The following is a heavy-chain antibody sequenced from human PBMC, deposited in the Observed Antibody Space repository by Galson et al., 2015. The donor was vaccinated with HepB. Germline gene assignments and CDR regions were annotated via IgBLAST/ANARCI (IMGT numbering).Heavy chain of an antibody. D-gene: IGHD2-15*01. J-gene: IGHJ2*01. V-gene: IGHV3-11*01. Sequence: SLRLSCAASGFTFSDYYMSWIRQAPGKGLEWVSYINSGGSPIYYADSVKGRFTISRDNAKNSLYLQMNSLRAEDTAVYYCASPIVAHSGWYFDLWGRGTLVTVSS. CDR2: INSGGSPI. CDR3: ASPIVAHSGWYFDL. CDR1: GFTFSDYY.